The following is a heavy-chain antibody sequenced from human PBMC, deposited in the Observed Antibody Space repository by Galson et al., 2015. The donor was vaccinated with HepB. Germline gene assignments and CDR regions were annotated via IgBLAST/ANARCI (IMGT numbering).Heavy chain of an antibody. Sequence: SLRLSCAASGFTFSSYSMNWVRQAPGKGLEWVSSISSSSSYIYYADSVKGRFTISRDNAKNSLYLQMNSLRAEDTAVYYCARGVEVITAAFDIWGQGTMVTVSS. V-gene: IGHV3-21*01. D-gene: IGHD3-22*01. CDR3: ARGVEVITAAFDI. J-gene: IGHJ3*02. CDR1: GFTFSSYS. CDR2: ISSSSSYI.